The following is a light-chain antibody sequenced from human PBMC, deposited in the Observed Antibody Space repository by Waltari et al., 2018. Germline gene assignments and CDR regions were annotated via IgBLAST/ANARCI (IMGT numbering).Light chain of an antibody. CDR3: QHYVRLPAT. J-gene: IGKJ1*01. Sequence: LLLTQTPVTLSLSPGDRATTSCRASQSVSRSLALYQQKPGQAPKLLIYGASTRATGIPDRFTGSGSGTDFRLTISSLEPEDFAIYFCQHYVRLPATFGQGTKVEIK. CDR2: GAS. CDR1: QSVSRS. V-gene: IGKV3-20*01.